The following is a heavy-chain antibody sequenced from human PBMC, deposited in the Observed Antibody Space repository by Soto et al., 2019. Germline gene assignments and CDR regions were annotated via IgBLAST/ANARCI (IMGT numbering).Heavy chain of an antibody. CDR1: GGSISGGENF. CDR3: ARDTGTYPYYFDY. J-gene: IGHJ4*02. D-gene: IGHD1-26*01. V-gene: IGHV4-30-4*01. CDR2: IHHSGST. Sequence: SETLSLTCTVSGGSISGGENFWNWIRQSPGKGLEWIGYIHHSGSTYYNPSLKSRLTISVDTSKNQISLKLNSATAADTAVYYCARDTGTYPYYFDYWGQGTLVTVSS.